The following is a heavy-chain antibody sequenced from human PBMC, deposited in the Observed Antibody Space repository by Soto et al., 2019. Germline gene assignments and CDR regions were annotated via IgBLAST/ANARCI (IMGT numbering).Heavy chain of an antibody. CDR1: GYSVSSNSAA. CDR3: ARALRASYYYDSSGWVDWFDP. J-gene: IGHJ5*02. V-gene: IGHV6-1*01. CDR2: TYYRSKWYN. D-gene: IGHD3-22*01. Sequence: SQTLSLTCAISGYSVSSNSAAWNWIRQSPSRGLEWLGRTYYRSKWYNDYAVSVKSRITINPDTSKNQFSLQMNSVTPEDTAVYYWARALRASYYYDSSGWVDWFDPWGQGTLVTVSS.